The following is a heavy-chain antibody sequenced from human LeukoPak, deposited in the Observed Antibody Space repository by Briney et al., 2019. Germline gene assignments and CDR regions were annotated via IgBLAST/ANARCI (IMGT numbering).Heavy chain of an antibody. CDR2: IRYDGSKS. Sequence: GGSLRLSCAASGFTFNSYGMHWVRQAPGKGLGWVAFIRYDGSKSYFADSVKDRFSLSRDTSKNMLYLQMSSLRPEDTAVYFCAKDGGSGSYFAFDIWGQGTMVTVSS. J-gene: IGHJ3*02. D-gene: IGHD1-26*01. CDR1: GFTFNSYG. V-gene: IGHV3-30*02. CDR3: AKDGGSGSYFAFDI.